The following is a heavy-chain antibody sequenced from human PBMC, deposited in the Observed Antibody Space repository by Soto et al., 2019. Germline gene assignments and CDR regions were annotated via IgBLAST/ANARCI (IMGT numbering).Heavy chain of an antibody. D-gene: IGHD5-18*01. CDR2: IIPIFGTA. CDR3: ARGTSPKRGYSYGFLTTPFDY. CDR1: GGTFSSYA. V-gene: IGHV1-69*13. J-gene: IGHJ4*02. Sequence: SVKVSCKASGGTFSSYAISWVRQAPGQGLEWMGGIIPIFGTANYAQKFQGRVTITADESTSTAYMELSSLRSEDTAVYYCARGTSPKRGYSYGFLTTPFDYWGQGTLVTVSS.